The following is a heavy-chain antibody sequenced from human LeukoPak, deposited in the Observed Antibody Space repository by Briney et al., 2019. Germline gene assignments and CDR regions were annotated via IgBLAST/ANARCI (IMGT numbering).Heavy chain of an antibody. CDR1: GGSISRGVYS. CDR2: IYHSGST. J-gene: IGHJ4*02. V-gene: IGHV4-30-2*01. CDR3: ARVEGDSRIDY. Sequence: SETLSLTCADSGGSISRGVYSGSWIRQPPGKGLGWIGYIYHSGSTYYNPSLKSRVTISVDRSKNQSSLKLSSVTAADTAVYCCARVEGDSRIDYWGQGTLVTVSS.